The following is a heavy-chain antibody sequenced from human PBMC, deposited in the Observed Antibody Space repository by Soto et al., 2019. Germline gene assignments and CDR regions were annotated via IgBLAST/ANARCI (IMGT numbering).Heavy chain of an antibody. CDR3: ARGGVYDILSY. CDR1: GGSFSGYY. Sequence: SETLSLTCAVYGGSFSGYYWSWIRQPPGKGLEWIGEINHSGSTNYNPSLKSRVTISVDTSKNQFSLKLSSVTAADTAVYYCARGGVYDILSYWGQGTLVTVSS. J-gene: IGHJ4*02. V-gene: IGHV4-34*01. CDR2: INHSGST. D-gene: IGHD3-9*01.